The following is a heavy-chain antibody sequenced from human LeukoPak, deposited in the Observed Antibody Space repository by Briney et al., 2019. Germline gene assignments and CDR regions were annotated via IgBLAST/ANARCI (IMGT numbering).Heavy chain of an antibody. J-gene: IGHJ3*02. V-gene: IGHV1-69*04. D-gene: IGHD3-16*02. CDR2: IIPILGIA. CDR3: ARERFIRLRLGELSFDAFDI. Sequence: ASVKVSCKASGGTFSSYAISWVRQAPGQGLEWMGRIIPILGIANYAQKFQGRVTITADKSTSTAYMELSSLRSEDTAVYYCARERFIRLRLGELSFDAFDIWGQGTMVTVSS. CDR1: GGTFSSYA.